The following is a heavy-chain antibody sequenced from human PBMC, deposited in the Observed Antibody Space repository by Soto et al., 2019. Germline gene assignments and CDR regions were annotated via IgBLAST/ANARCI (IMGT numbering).Heavy chain of an antibody. Sequence: EVQLVESGGGLVKPGGSLRLSCAPSGFTFSNAWMNWVPKAPGKGLEWVGRIKSKTDGGTTDYAAPVKGRFTISRDDSKNTLYLQMNSLKTEDTAVYYCTTSGYSSGWLAFDIWGQGTMVTVSS. D-gene: IGHD6-19*01. CDR1: GFTFSNAW. CDR3: TTSGYSSGWLAFDI. V-gene: IGHV3-15*07. CDR2: IKSKTDGGTT. J-gene: IGHJ3*02.